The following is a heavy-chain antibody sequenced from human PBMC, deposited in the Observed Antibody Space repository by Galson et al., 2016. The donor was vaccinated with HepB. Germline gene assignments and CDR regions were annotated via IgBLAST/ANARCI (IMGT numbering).Heavy chain of an antibody. D-gene: IGHD3-16*01. Sequence: SVKVSCKASGYRFTTYNLNWVRQAPGQGLEWMGWINTNTANPAYAQGFTGRFVFSLDTSVSAAYLQISRLTPEDTAVYYCAREGYTGGGSTWGQGTLVTVSS. CDR3: AREGYTGGGST. J-gene: IGHJ4*02. CDR1: GYRFTTYN. CDR2: INTNTANP. V-gene: IGHV7-4-1*02.